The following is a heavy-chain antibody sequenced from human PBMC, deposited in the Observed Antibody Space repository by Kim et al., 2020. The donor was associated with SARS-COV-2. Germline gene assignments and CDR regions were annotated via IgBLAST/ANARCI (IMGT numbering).Heavy chain of an antibody. D-gene: IGHD3-10*01. Sequence: RFTISRDNSKNTLYLQMNSLRAEDTAVYYCAKDPEYYYGSGSPRSYYFDYWGQGTLVTISS. J-gene: IGHJ4*02. CDR3: AKDPEYYYGSGSPRSYYFDY. V-gene: IGHV3-23*01.